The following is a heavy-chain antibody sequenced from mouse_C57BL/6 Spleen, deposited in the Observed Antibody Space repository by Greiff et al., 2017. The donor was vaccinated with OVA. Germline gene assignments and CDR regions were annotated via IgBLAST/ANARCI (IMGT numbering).Heavy chain of an antibody. V-gene: IGHV5-16*01. CDR1: GFTFSDYY. CDR2: INYDGSST. D-gene: IGHD1-1*01. Sequence: EVKLVESEGGLVQPGSSMKLSCTASGFTFSDYYMAWVRQVPEKGLEWVANINYDGSSTYYLDSLKSRFIISRDNAKNILYLQMSSLKSEDTATYYCARTYYYGSSYWYFDVWGTGTTVTVSS. CDR3: ARTYYYGSSYWYFDV. J-gene: IGHJ1*03.